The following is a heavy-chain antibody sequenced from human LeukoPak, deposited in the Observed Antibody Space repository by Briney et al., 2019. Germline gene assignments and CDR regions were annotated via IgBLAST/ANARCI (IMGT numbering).Heavy chain of an antibody. J-gene: IGHJ4*02. D-gene: IGHD5-12*01. V-gene: IGHV4-59*01. CDR1: GGSISSYY. Sequence: SETLSLTCTVSGGSISSYYWSWIRQPPGKGLEWIGYIYYSGSTNYNPSLKSRVTISVDTSKNHFSLKLSSVTAADTAVYYCARGYSGYDLDYWGQGTLVTVSS. CDR3: ARGYSGYDLDY. CDR2: IYYSGST.